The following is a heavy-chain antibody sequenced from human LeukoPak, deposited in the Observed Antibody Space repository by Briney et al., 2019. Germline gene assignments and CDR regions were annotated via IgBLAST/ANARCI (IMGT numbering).Heavy chain of an antibody. J-gene: IGHJ4*02. CDR2: SYSGGNT. D-gene: IGHD1-1*01. Sequence: GSLRLSCAASGFTVSSNYMSWVRQPPGKGLGWVSVSYSGGNTYYADSVKGRFTISRDNSTNTPYLQMNSLRAEDTAVYYCARDLGHGTTYYWGQGTLVTVSS. V-gene: IGHV3-66*02. CDR3: ARDLGHGTTYY. CDR1: GFTVSSNY.